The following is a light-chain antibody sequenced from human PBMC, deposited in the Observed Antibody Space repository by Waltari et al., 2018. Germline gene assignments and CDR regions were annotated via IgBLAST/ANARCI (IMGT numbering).Light chain of an antibody. Sequence: ATQMTQSPPPLSEPIGNRVPITCRASQGVRNDVGWYQQNPGKAPKLLVYAASTLHIGVPSRFSGSGSDTDFTLTVTSLQPEDFATYYCLQDYSYPRTFDQGTRVEIK. V-gene: IGKV1-6*01. J-gene: IGKJ1*01. CDR3: LQDYSYPRT. CDR1: QGVRND. CDR2: AAS.